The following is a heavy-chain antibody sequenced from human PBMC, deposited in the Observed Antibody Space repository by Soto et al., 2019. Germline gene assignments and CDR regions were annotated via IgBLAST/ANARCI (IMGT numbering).Heavy chain of an antibody. CDR3: NADLPDWGAYAFDY. CDR2: IRAYTGNT. Sequence: GASLKVSCNASGYTFTSYDITWVRQAPGQGLEWMGWIRAYTGNTNYAQKLQATVTMTTDTSTSAAYMEMSRLNAEDTAVYYCNADLPDWGAYAFDYWGQGILVTVSS. CDR1: GYTFTSYD. D-gene: IGHD3-16*01. V-gene: IGHV1-18*04. J-gene: IGHJ4*02.